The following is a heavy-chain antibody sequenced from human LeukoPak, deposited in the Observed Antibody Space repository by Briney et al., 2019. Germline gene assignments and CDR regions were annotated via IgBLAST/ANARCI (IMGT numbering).Heavy chain of an antibody. CDR2: INTNTGNP. D-gene: IGHD6-19*01. J-gene: IGHJ3*02. Sequence: ASVKVSCKASGYTFTSYAMNWVRQAPGQGLEWMGWINTNTGNPMYAQGFTGRFVFSLDTSVSTAYLQINSLKAEDTAVYYCARVREGIEQWLVEDAFDIWGQGTMVTVSS. CDR1: GYTFTSYA. V-gene: IGHV7-4-1*02. CDR3: ARVREGIEQWLVEDAFDI.